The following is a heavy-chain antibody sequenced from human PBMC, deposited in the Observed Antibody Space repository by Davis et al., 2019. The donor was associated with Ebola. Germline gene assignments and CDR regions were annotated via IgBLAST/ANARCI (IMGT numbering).Heavy chain of an antibody. V-gene: IGHV4-39*02. Sequence: SETLSLTCTVSGASISDSNYLWAWIRQPPGTGLEWIGSVFYSGTPYYNPLLKSRVTMSVDTSKNQFSVRLSTLTAADTGFYYCAREETRGSIAGWFDPWGQGTLVTVSS. J-gene: IGHJ5*02. CDR2: VFYSGTP. CDR1: GASISDSNYL. CDR3: AREETRGSIAGWFDP. D-gene: IGHD2-21*01.